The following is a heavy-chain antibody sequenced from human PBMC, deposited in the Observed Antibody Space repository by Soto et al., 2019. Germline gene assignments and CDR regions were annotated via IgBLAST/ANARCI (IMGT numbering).Heavy chain of an antibody. V-gene: IGHV3-23*01. D-gene: IGHD3-10*01. CDR2: ISGSGGST. Sequence: EVQLLESGGGLVQPGGSLRLSCAASGFTFSTYAMSWVRQAPGKGLEWVSAISGSGGSTFYADSVKGRFTISRHNSINTLYLQMNSLRTEDTAVYYCAHPRGFGIFDAYDIWGQGIKVTVSS. CDR3: AHPRGFGIFDAYDI. CDR1: GFTFSTYA. J-gene: IGHJ3*02.